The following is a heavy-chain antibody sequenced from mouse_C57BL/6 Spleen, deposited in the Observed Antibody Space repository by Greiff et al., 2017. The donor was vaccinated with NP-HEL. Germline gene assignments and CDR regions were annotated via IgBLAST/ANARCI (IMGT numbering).Heavy chain of an antibody. D-gene: IGHD2-5*01. V-gene: IGHV1-55*01. CDR2: IYPGSGST. CDR1: GYTFTSYW. CDR3: ARQDSNYVEFAY. J-gene: IGHJ3*01. Sequence: VQLQQSGAELVKPGASVKMSCKASGYTFTSYWITWVKQRPGQGLEWIGDIYPGSGSTNYNEKFKSKATLTVDTSSSTAYMQLSSLTSEDSAVYYCARQDSNYVEFAYWGQGTLVTVSA.